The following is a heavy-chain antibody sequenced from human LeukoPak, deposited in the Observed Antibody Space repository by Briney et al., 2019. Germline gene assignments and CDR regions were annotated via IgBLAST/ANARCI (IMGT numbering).Heavy chain of an antibody. CDR2: IIPIFGTS. CDR3: ARSAPGVGASEVPYWYFDL. D-gene: IGHD1-26*01. V-gene: IGHV1-69*13. CDR1: GGTFSSYA. J-gene: IGHJ2*01. Sequence: GASVKVSCKASGGTFSSYAISWVRQAPGQGLEWMGGIIPIFGTSNYAQKFQGRVTITADESTSTAYMELSSLRSEDTAVYYCARSAPGVGASEVPYWYFDLWGRGTLVTVSS.